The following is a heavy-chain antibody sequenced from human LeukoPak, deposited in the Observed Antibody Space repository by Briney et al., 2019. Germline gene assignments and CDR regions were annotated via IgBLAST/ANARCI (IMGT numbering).Heavy chain of an antibody. Sequence: GGSLRLSCAASGFTFSSYAMSWVRQAPGKGLEWVSTISSSGGSTYYPDSVKGRFTISKYTSKNTLFLQMNSLRAEDTAVYYCARSDVVTSNYYYYMDVWGKGTTVTVSS. CDR2: ISSSGGST. CDR1: GFTFSSYA. V-gene: IGHV3-23*01. D-gene: IGHD2-2*01. J-gene: IGHJ6*03. CDR3: ARSDVVTSNYYYYMDV.